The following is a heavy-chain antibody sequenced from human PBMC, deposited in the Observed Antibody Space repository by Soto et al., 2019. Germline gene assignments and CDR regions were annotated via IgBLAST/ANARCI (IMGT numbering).Heavy chain of an antibody. CDR3: AREVTS. J-gene: IGHJ5*02. D-gene: IGHD3-10*01. Sequence: GESLKISCKGSGYSFTSYWIGWVRQVPGKGLEWMGIIFPGDSDTRYSPSFQGQVTISADKAISTAYLQWSSLRASDTAIYYCAREVTSWGQGTLVTVSS. V-gene: IGHV5-51*01. CDR1: GYSFTSYW. CDR2: IFPGDSDT.